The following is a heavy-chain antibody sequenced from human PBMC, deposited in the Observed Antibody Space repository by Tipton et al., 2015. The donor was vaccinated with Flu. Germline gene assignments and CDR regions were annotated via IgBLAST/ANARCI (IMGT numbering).Heavy chain of an antibody. V-gene: IGHV4-59*01. J-gene: IGHJ6*03. CDR3: ARAPGVIAPAYYYYYYMDV. D-gene: IGHD3-10*01. CDR1: GGSISSYY. CDR2: IYYSGST. Sequence: LRLSCTVSGGSISSYYWSWIRQPPGKGLEWIGYIYYSGSTNYNPSLKSRVTISVDTSKNQFSLKLSSVTAADTAVYYCARAPGVIAPAYYYYYYMDVWGKGTTVTVSS.